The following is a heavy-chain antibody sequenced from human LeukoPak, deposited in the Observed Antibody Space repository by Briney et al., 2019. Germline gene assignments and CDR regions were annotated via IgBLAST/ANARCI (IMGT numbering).Heavy chain of an antibody. V-gene: IGHV1-69*05. CDR2: LIPVFGTT. D-gene: IGHD5-12*01. Sequence: SVKVSCKASGGTFSSHAISWVRQAPGQGLERVGGLIPVFGTTNYAEKFQGRVTITTDKSTRTSYMELRSLKSDDTAVYYCARGKSGYDYGLDHWGQGILVIVSS. J-gene: IGHJ4*02. CDR3: ARGKSGYDYGLDH. CDR1: GGTFSSHA.